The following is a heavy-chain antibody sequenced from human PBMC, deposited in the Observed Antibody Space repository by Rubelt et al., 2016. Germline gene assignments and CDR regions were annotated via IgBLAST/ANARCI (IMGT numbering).Heavy chain of an antibody. CDR1: GFTFSSYA. V-gene: IGHV3-30*02. Sequence: VQLLESGGGLVQPGGSLRLSCAVSGFTFSSYAMSWVRQAPGKGLEWVAFIRYDGSNKYYADSVKGRFTISRDNSKTTLYLQMNSLRAEDTAVYYCARDRGSTTGAYYYYYGMDVWGQGTTVTVSS. D-gene: IGHD1-1*01. CDR3: ARDRGSTTGAYYYYYGMDV. J-gene: IGHJ6*02. CDR2: IRYDGSNK.